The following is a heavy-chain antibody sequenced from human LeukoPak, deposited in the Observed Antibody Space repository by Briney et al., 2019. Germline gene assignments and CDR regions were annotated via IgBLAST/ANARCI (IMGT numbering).Heavy chain of an antibody. V-gene: IGHV1-8*01. J-gene: IGHJ5*02. D-gene: IGHD6-13*01. CDR1: GYTFTSYD. CDR3: ARGEKIAAAEWFDP. CDR2: MNPNSGNT. Sequence: ASVKVSCKASGYTFTSYDINWVRQATGQGLEWMGWMNPNSGNTGYAQEFQGRVTMTRNTSISTAYMELSSLRSEDTAVYYCARGEKIAAAEWFDPWGQGTLVTVSS.